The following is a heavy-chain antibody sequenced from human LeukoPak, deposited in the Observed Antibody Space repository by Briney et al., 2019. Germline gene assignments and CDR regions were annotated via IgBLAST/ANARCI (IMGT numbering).Heavy chain of an antibody. V-gene: IGHV4-4*08. J-gene: IGHJ4*02. Sequence: SETLSLTCTVSGGSMSTYYWSWVRQPPGKGLEWIGYIYSSGSTSYNPSLKSRVTISVDTSKNQFSLRLSSVTAADTAVYYCARLRAFYYDSSGYYNFDFWGQGTLVTVSS. CDR3: ARLRAFYYDSSGYYNFDF. CDR2: IYSSGST. D-gene: IGHD3-22*01. CDR1: GGSMSTYY.